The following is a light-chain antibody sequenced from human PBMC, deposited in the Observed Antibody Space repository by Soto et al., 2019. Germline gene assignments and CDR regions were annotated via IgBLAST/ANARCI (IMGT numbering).Light chain of an antibody. V-gene: IGLV8-61*01. J-gene: IGLJ3*02. CDR3: VLYMGSGIWV. CDR2: NTN. Sequence: QAVVTQEPSFSVSPGGTVTLTCGLTSGSVSTSYYPSWYQQTPGQAPRTLIYNTNNRSSGVPDRFSGFILGNKAALTITGAQADDECDYYCVLYMGSGIWVFGGGTKLTVL. CDR1: SGSVSTSYY.